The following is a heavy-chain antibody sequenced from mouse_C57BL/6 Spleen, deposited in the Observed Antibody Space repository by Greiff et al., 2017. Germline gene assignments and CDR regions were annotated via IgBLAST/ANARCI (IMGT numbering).Heavy chain of an antibody. Sequence: QVQLQQSGPELVKPGASVKISCKASGYAFSSSWMNWVKQRPGKGLEWIGRIYPGDGDTNYNGKFKGKATLTADKSSSTAYMQLSSLTSEDSAVYFGARGYYYGSGWFAYWGQGTLVTVSA. D-gene: IGHD1-1*01. CDR3: ARGYYYGSGWFAY. CDR2: IYPGDGDT. J-gene: IGHJ3*01. CDR1: GYAFSSSW. V-gene: IGHV1-82*01.